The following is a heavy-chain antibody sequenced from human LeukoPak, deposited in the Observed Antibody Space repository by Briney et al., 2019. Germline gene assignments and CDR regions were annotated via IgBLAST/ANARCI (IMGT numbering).Heavy chain of an antibody. CDR3: AKAQSTDTAMVTPVDY. J-gene: IGHJ4*02. CDR2: ISWNSGSI. V-gene: IGHV3-9*01. Sequence: PGGSLRLSCAASGFTFDDYAMHWVRQAPGKGLEWVSGISWNSGSIGYADSVKGRFTISRDNAKNSLYLQMNSLRAEDTALYYCAKAQSTDTAMVTPVDYWGQGTLVTVSS. CDR1: GFTFDDYA. D-gene: IGHD5-18*01.